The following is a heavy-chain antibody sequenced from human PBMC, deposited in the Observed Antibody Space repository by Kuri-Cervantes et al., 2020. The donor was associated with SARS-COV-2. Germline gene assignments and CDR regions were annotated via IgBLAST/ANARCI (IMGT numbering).Heavy chain of an antibody. V-gene: IGHV3-30*04. J-gene: IGHJ4*02. CDR1: HFTFSSYA. CDR2: ISYDGNNK. Sequence: GESLKISCAASHFTFSSYAFHWVRQAPGQGLEWVAAISYDGNNKYFADSVRGRFTISRDNAKNSLYLQMNSLRAEDTALYYCARDGSYCGGDCYYGFDYWGQGTLVTVSS. D-gene: IGHD2-21*01. CDR3: ARDGSYCGGDCYYGFDY.